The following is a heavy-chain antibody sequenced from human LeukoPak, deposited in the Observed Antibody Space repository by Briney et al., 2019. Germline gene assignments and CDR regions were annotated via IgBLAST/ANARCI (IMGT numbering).Heavy chain of an antibody. V-gene: IGHV3-23*01. Sequence: GGSLRLSCGASGFIFGKYAMSWVRQAPGKGLEWVSAISGSGGSTYYADSVKGRFTISRDNSKNTLYLQMNSLRAEDTAVYYCAKEGTYYDFWSSSQYIDYWGQGTLVTVSS. CDR1: GFIFGKYA. CDR2: ISGSGGST. D-gene: IGHD3-3*01. J-gene: IGHJ4*02. CDR3: AKEGTYYDFWSSSQYIDY.